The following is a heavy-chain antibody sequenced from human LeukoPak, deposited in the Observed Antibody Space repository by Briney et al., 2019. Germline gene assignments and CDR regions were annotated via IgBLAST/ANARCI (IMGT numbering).Heavy chain of an antibody. CDR3: ARDHYYGSVLDW. CDR1: GFTFSSYA. D-gene: IGHD3-10*01. V-gene: IGHV3-30-3*01. CDR2: ISYDGSNK. Sequence: GRSLRLSCAASGFTFSSYAMHWVRQAPGKGLEWVAVISYDGSNKCYADSVKGRFTISRDNSKNTLYLQMNSLRAEDTAVYYCARDHYYGSVLDWWGQGTLVTVSS. J-gene: IGHJ4*02.